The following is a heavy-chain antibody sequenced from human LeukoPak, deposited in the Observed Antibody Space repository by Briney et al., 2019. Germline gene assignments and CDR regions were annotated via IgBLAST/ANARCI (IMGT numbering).Heavy chain of an antibody. J-gene: IGHJ4*02. CDR1: GFTFSSYA. CDR3: AKDRLSVYYYDSSGYYYFDY. V-gene: IGHV3-23*01. CDR2: IRGSGGRT. D-gene: IGHD3-22*01. Sequence: GGSLRLSCAASGFTFSSYAMGWVRQAPGRGVGWVSTIRGSGGRTYYAESVRDRFTISRDNSKNTLYLQMNSLRAEDTAVYYCAKDRLSVYYYDSSGYYYFDYWGQGTLVTVSP.